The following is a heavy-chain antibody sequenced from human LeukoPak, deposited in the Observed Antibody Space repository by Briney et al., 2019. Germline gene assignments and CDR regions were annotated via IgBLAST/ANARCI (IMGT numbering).Heavy chain of an antibody. CDR2: IYYSGST. V-gene: IGHV4-30-4*07. D-gene: IGHD6-6*01. J-gene: IGHJ6*03. CDR1: GGSISSGGYS. CDR3: ARESIAALYMDV. Sequence: SETLSLTCAVSGGSISSGGYSWSWIRQPPGKGLEWIGYIYYSGSTYYNPSLKSRVTISVDTSKNQFSLKLSSVTAADTAVYYCARESIAALYMDVWGKGTTVTVSS.